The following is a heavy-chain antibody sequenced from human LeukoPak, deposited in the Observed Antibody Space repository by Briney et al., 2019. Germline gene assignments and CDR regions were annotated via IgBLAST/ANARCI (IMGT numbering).Heavy chain of an antibody. CDR2: IYSGGST. V-gene: IGHV3-53*01. D-gene: IGHD6-13*01. CDR3: ARDTSSSWYGWFDP. J-gene: IGHJ5*02. CDR1: GFTFSDYY. Sequence: PGGSLRLSCAASGFTFSDYYMSWVRQAPGKGLEWVSVIYSGGSTYYADSVKGRFTISRDNSKNTLYLQMNSLRAEDTAVYYCARDTSSSWYGWFDPWGQGTLVTVSS.